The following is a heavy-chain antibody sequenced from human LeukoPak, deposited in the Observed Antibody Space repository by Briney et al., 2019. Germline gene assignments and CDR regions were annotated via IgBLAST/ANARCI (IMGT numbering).Heavy chain of an antibody. V-gene: IGHV4-39*01. Sequence: PSETLSLTCSVSGGSFSSSSYYWGWIRQPPGKGLEWIGSIYYTGRTEYSPSLRSRVPTSVDTSKNQLSLNLNSVTAADTAVYYCARHQYSGYQLLFFDQWGQGTLVTVPP. J-gene: IGHJ4*02. CDR1: GGSFSSSSYY. CDR3: ARHQYSGYQLLFFDQ. CDR2: IYYTGRT. D-gene: IGHD5-12*01.